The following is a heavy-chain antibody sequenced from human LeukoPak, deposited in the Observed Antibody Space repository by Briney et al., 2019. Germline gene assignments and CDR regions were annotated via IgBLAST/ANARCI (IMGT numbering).Heavy chain of an antibody. V-gene: IGHV4-34*01. CDR1: GGSFSGYY. D-gene: IGHD2-15*01. Sequence: SETLSLTCAVYGGSFSGYYWSWIRQPPGKGLEWIGEINHSGSTNYNPSLKSRVTISVDTSKNQFSLKLSSVTAADTAVYYCARARYCSGGSCYGEDAFDIWGQGTMVTVSS. CDR2: INHSGST. CDR3: ARARYCSGGSCYGEDAFDI. J-gene: IGHJ3*02.